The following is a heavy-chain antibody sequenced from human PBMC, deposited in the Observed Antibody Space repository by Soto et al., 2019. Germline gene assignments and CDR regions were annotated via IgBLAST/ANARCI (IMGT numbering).Heavy chain of an antibody. CDR3: ARCPGVKTYQLLYRPDNWFDP. CDR1: GYSISSGYY. D-gene: IGHD2-2*02. CDR2: IYHSGST. Sequence: LSLTCAVSGYSISSGYYWGWIRQPPGKGLEWIGSIYHSGSTYYNPSLKSRVTISVDTSKNQFSLKLSSVTAADTAVYYCARCPGVKTYQLLYRPDNWFDPWGQGTLVTVSS. V-gene: IGHV4-38-2*01. J-gene: IGHJ5*02.